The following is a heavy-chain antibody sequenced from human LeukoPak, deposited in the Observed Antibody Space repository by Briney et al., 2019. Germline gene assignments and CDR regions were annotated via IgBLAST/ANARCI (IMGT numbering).Heavy chain of an antibody. CDR3: ARAAIAAARIYYYMDV. J-gene: IGHJ6*03. CDR2: ISSSSSYI. Sequence: GGSLRLSCEASGFSFSSYAMSWVRQAPGKGLEWVSCISSSSSYIHNADSVKGRFTISRDNAENSLYLQMNSLRAEDTAVYYCARAAIAAARIYYYMDVWGKGTTVTVSS. D-gene: IGHD6-13*01. CDR1: GFSFSSYA. V-gene: IGHV3-21*01.